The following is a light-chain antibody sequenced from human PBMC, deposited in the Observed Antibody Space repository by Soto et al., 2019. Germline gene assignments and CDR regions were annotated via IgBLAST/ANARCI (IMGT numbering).Light chain of an antibody. CDR2: AAS. V-gene: IGKV1D-12*01. Sequence: DIQMTQSPSSVSASVGDRVTITCRASQGISSWLCWYQQKPGKAPKLLIYAASSLHSGVPSRFSGSGSGTAFTLTISSLQPEDCATYYCQQANSFPFTFGGGTKVEIK. J-gene: IGKJ4*01. CDR3: QQANSFPFT. CDR1: QGISSW.